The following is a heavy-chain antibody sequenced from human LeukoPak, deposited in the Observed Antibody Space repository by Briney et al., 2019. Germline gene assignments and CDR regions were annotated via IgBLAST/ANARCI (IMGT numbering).Heavy chain of an antibody. V-gene: IGHV4-34*01. CDR3: ARGKILWFREFDC. CDR1: GGSFSGCY. J-gene: IGHJ4*02. Sequence: SETLSLTCAVYGGSFSGCYWSWIRQPPGKGLEWIGEINHSGSTNYNPSLKSRVTISVDTSKNQFSLKLSSVTAADTAVYYCARGKILWFREFDCWGQGTLVTVSS. D-gene: IGHD3-10*01. CDR2: INHSGST.